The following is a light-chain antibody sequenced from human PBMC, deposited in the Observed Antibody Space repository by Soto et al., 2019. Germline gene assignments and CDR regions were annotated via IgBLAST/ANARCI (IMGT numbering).Light chain of an antibody. Sequence: EIVLTQSPGTLSLSPGERATLSSRTSHSVSSCYLALYQQKPGQAPRLLIYGASSRATGIPDKFSGSGSVTDFTLTISRLEPEDFAVYYCQQYGSSPPWTFGQGTKVDIK. CDR2: GAS. CDR1: HSVSSCY. J-gene: IGKJ1*01. V-gene: IGKV3-20*01. CDR3: QQYGSSPPWT.